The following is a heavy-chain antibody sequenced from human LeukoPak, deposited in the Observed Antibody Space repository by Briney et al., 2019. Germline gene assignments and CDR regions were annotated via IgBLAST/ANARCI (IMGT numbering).Heavy chain of an antibody. CDR1: GFTFSSYW. CDR2: IRSKAYGGTT. CDR3: TRRDSSWAFDY. V-gene: IGHV3-49*04. J-gene: IGHJ4*02. D-gene: IGHD6-13*01. Sequence: PGGSLRLSCAASGFTFSSYWMSWVRQAPGKGLEWVGFIRSKAYGGTTEYAASVKGRFTISRDESKSIAFLQMNSLKIEDTAVYYCTRRDSSWAFDYWGQGTLVTVSS.